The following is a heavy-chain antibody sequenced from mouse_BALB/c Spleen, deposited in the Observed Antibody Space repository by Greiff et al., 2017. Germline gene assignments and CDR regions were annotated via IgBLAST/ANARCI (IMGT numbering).Heavy chain of an antibody. J-gene: IGHJ4*01. CDR1: GYTFTSYV. CDR3: ARYYYGSSYAMDY. Sequence: EVKLVESGPELVKPGASVKMSCKASGYTFTSYVMHWVKQKPGQGLEWIGYINPYNDGTKYNEKFKGKATLTSDKSSSTAYMELSSLTSEDSAVYYCARYYYGSSYAMDYWGQGTSVTVSS. CDR2: INPYNDGT. V-gene: IGHV1-14*01. D-gene: IGHD1-1*01.